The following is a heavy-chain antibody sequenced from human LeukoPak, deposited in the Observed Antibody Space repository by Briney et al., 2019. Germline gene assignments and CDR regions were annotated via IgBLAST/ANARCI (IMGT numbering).Heavy chain of an antibody. J-gene: IGHJ4*02. D-gene: IGHD1-26*01. CDR1: GGTFSSYA. V-gene: IGHV1-69*05. Sequence: SVKVSCKASGGTFSSYAISWVRQAPGQGLEWMGRIIPIFGTANYAQKFQGRVTITTDESTSTAYMELSRLRSEDTAVYYCARSVFGQGWELRGSYFDYWRQGTLGSVSS. CDR3: ARSVFGQGWELRGSYFDY. CDR2: IIPIFGTA.